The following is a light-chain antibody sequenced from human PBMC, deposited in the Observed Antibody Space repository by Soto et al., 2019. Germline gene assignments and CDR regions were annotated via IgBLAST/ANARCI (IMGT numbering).Light chain of an antibody. V-gene: IGKV3-15*01. CDR1: QSVSTN. CDR3: QQYNNRET. CDR2: AAS. J-gene: IGKJ1*01. Sequence: EISMAQSPSTLSVSPGERATLSCRASQSVSTNLAWYQQIPGQAPRLLIYAASTRATGIPVRFSGSGSGTEFTLTISSLQSEDFAVYYCQQYNNRETFGQGTKVDIK.